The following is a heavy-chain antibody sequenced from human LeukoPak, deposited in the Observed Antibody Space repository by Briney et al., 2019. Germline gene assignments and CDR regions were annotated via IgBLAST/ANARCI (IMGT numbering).Heavy chain of an antibody. Sequence: SGTLSLSCAVYGGSFSGYYWSWIRQPPGKGLEWIGEINHSGSTNYNPSLKSRVTISVDTSKNQFSLKLSSVTAADTAVYYCARAVTTVTTPPLDYWGQGTLVTVSS. CDR1: GGSFSGYY. V-gene: IGHV4-34*01. CDR3: ARAVTTVTTPPLDY. J-gene: IGHJ4*02. CDR2: INHSGST. D-gene: IGHD4-17*01.